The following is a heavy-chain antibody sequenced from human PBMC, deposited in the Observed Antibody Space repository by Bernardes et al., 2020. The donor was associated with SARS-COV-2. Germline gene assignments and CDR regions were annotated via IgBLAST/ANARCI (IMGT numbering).Heavy chain of an antibody. J-gene: IGHJ4*02. CDR1: GYTFTSYD. Sequence: ASVKVSCKASGYTFTSYDINWVRQATGQGLEWMGWMNPNSGNTGYAQKFQGRVTMTRNTSISTAYMELSSLRSADTAVYYCARGDRHIVVVTAVYYFDYWGQGTLVTVSS. CDR3: ARGDRHIVVVTAVYYFDY. D-gene: IGHD2-21*02. V-gene: IGHV1-8*01. CDR2: MNPNSGNT.